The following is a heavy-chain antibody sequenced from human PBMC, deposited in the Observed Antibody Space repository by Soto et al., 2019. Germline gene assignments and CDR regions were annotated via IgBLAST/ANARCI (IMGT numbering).Heavy chain of an antibody. Sequence: PEETLAIAFAVYGGSFSGYYWSWIRQPPGEGLEWIGEINHSGSTNYNPSLKSRVTISVDTSKNKFSLKLSSVTAADTAVYYCARGFTSPLAWLVQNWFEPWGHGTLVTVSS. CDR1: GGSFSGYY. D-gene: IGHD3-3*01. CDR2: INHSGST. CDR3: ARGFTSPLAWLVQNWFEP. J-gene: IGHJ5*02. V-gene: IGHV4-34*01.